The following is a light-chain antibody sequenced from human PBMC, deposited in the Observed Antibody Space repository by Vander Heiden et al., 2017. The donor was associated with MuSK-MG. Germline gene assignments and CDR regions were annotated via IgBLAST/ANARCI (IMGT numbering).Light chain of an antibody. J-gene: IGKJ2*01. CDR1: LGTRND. CDR2: ATT. CDR3: RQDNSYPYT. V-gene: IGKV1-6*01. Sequence: ATHMSQSPSSLSAPLGDRVTITCRASLGTRNDLGWYQQKPREAPKLLIYATTTLQGGVPSRFSGRGSGADFTLTISSLQAEDFATYCCRQDNSYPYTFGPGTKVEIK.